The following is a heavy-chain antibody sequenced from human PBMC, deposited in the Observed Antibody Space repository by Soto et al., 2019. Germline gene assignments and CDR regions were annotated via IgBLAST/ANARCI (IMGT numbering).Heavy chain of an antibody. D-gene: IGHD3-10*01. V-gene: IGHV1-69*18. CDR1: GDSFSSNA. CDR2: ILPILGTT. Sequence: QVHLVQSGAEVKKPGSSVTVSCKASGDSFSSNAMSWVRQAPGQGLEWMGTILPILGTTNYAQKFKGRLTITAEDSTSTASLELRSLRSEDTAVYYYARDRALRGFDYWGQGTLVTVS. J-gene: IGHJ4*02. CDR3: ARDRALRGFDY.